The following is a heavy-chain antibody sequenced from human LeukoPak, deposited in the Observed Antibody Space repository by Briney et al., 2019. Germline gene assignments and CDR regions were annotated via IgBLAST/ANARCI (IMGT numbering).Heavy chain of an antibody. J-gene: IGHJ4*02. CDR1: GFTFSSYA. Sequence: GGSLRLSCAASGFTFSSYAMSWVRQAPGKGLEWVSAISGSGGSTYYADSVKGRFTISRDNSKNTLYLQMNSLRAEDTAVYYCAKVKDYYDSSGYYYGEYYFDYCGQGTLVTVSS. V-gene: IGHV3-23*01. D-gene: IGHD3-22*01. CDR3: AKVKDYYDSSGYYYGEYYFDY. CDR2: ISGSGGST.